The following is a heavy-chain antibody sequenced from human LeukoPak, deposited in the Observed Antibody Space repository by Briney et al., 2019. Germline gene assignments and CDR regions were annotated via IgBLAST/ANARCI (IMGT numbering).Heavy chain of an antibody. J-gene: IGHJ3*01. V-gene: IGHV3-30*02. Sequence: GGSLRLSCAASGFTFSSYGIHWVRQAPGKGLDWVAFIRYDGSNRDYADPVKGRFTISRDNSKNTAYMQMDSLRAEDTAVYYCAKPQTTVTTGSKAFDVWGQGTMVTVSS. D-gene: IGHD4-17*01. CDR2: IRYDGSNR. CDR3: AKPQTTVTTGSKAFDV. CDR1: GFTFSSYG.